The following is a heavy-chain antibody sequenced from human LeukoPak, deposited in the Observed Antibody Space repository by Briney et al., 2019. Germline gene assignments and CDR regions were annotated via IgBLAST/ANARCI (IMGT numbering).Heavy chain of an antibody. Sequence: PGGSLRLSCAATGFTFSSYAMSWVRQAPGKGLEWVSGISDSGDITYYADSVKGRFTISRDNSKNTLYLQMNSLRAEDTAVYYCARLLRVGTAAGFDYWGQGTLVTVSS. CDR2: ISDSGDIT. J-gene: IGHJ4*02. CDR3: ARLLRVGTAAGFDY. V-gene: IGHV3-23*01. CDR1: GFTFSSYA. D-gene: IGHD6-13*01.